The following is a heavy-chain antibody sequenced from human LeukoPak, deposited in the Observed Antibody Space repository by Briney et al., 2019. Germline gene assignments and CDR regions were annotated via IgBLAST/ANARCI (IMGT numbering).Heavy chain of an antibody. V-gene: IGHV4-31*03. J-gene: IGHJ4*02. CDR3: ARVCGSGSYYYFDY. CDR2: IYYSGST. Sequence: SEPLSLPCTVSGGSISSGGYYWSWIRQHPGKGLEWIGYIYYSGSTYYNPSLKSRVTISVDTSKNQFSLKLSSVTAADTAVYYCARVCGSGSYYYFDYWGQGTLVTVSS. CDR1: GGSISSGGYY. D-gene: IGHD3-10*01.